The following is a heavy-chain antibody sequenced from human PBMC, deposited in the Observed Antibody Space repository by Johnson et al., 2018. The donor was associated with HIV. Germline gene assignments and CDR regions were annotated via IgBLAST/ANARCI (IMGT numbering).Heavy chain of an antibody. CDR1: GFAFSSYG. Sequence: QVQLVESGGGVVQPGGSLRLSCAASGFAFSSYGMHWVRQAPGKGLEWVTFIRYDGSNEYYADSVKGRFTISRDNSKNTLYLQMNSLRAEDTAVYYCAKEEGLAAAGTGEAFDIWGQGTMVTVSS. J-gene: IGHJ3*02. V-gene: IGHV3-30*02. CDR2: IRYDGSNE. CDR3: AKEEGLAAAGTGEAFDI. D-gene: IGHD6-13*01.